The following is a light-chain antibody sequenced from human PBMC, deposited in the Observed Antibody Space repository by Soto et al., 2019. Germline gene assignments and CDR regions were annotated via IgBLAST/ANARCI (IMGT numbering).Light chain of an antibody. J-gene: IGKJ1*01. V-gene: IGKV3-15*01. CDR1: QSVRNN. Sequence: EILLTQSPGTLSLSPGERATLSCRASQSVRNNYLAWYQQRPGQAPRLLSYAASSRAAGIPARFSGSGSGTEFTLTISSLQSEDFAVYYCQQYNNWPRTFGQGTKVDI. CDR3: QQYNNWPRT. CDR2: AAS.